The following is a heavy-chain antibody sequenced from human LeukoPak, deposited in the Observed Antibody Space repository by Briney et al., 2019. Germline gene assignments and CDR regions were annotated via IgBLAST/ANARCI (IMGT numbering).Heavy chain of an antibody. J-gene: IGHJ4*02. CDR2: IIPISGTA. CDR1: GGTFSSYA. Sequence: SVKVSCKASGGTFSSYAISWVRQAPGQGLEWMGGIIPISGTANYAQKFQGRVTITADESTSTAYMELSSLRSEDTAVYYCARDPYYYGSGSYRAGNYFDYWGQGTLVTVSS. CDR3: ARDPYYYGSGSYRAGNYFDY. D-gene: IGHD3-10*01. V-gene: IGHV1-69*13.